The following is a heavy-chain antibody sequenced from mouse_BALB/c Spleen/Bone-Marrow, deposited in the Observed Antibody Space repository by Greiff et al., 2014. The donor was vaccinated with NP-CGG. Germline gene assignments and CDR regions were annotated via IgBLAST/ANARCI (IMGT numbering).Heavy chain of an antibody. CDR1: GYSITSDYA. Sequence: EVKLEESGPGLVKPSQSLSLTCTVTGYSITSDYAWNWIRQFPENKLEWMGYISYSGTNSYNTSLERPIFTVRDTSKTHFFLQLNFVTTEDAASYCGARNYCSKGYFDYWGQGTTLTVSS. D-gene: IGHD2-1*01. CDR2: ISYSGTN. J-gene: IGHJ2*01. CDR3: ARNYCSKGYFDY. V-gene: IGHV3-2*02.